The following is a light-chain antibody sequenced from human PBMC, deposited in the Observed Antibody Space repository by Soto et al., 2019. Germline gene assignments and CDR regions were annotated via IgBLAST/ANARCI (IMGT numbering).Light chain of an antibody. CDR2: AAS. J-gene: IGKJ5*01. CDR1: QGISSY. Sequence: DIQLTQSPSFLSASVGDRVTITCRASQGISSYLAWYQQKPGKAPKLLIYAASTLQSGVPSRFSGSGSGTEFTLTLSSLQREGFATYYCQQLNSYSITFGQGTRLEIK. V-gene: IGKV1-9*01. CDR3: QQLNSYSIT.